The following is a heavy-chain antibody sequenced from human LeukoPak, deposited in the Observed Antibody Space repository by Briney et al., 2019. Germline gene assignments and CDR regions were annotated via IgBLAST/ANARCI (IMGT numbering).Heavy chain of an antibody. CDR2: IYTSGST. CDR3: ARDKSRTYGSADAFDI. Sequence: SETLSLTCTVSGGSISSYYWNWIRQPAGKGLEWIGRIYTSGSTNYNPSLKSRVTMSVDTSKNQFSLKLSSVTAADTAVYYCARDKSRTYGSADAFDIWGQGTMVTVSS. V-gene: IGHV4-4*07. J-gene: IGHJ3*02. CDR1: GGSISSYY. D-gene: IGHD3-10*01.